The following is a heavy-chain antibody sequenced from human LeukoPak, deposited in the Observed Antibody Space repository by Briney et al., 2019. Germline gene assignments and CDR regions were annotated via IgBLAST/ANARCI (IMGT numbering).Heavy chain of an antibody. CDR3: ASFRWAVGFEY. D-gene: IGHD2-15*01. CDR1: GESFSGYY. V-gene: IGHV4-34*01. CDR2: ISHSGGT. Sequence: SETLSLTCAVYGESFSGYYWSYIRQPPGKGREWIGEISHSGGTNYNPSLKSRLTISVDTSKNQFSLKLNSVTAADTAVYYCASFRWAVGFEYWDQGTLVTVSS. J-gene: IGHJ4*02.